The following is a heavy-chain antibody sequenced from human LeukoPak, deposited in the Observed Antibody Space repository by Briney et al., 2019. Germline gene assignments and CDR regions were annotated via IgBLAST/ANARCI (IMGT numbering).Heavy chain of an antibody. J-gene: IGHJ4*02. Sequence: SETLSLTCTVSGASISSYYWSWIRQPPGEGPEWIGEIHHSGSANYNPSLKSRVTISVDTSKNQFSLKLSSVTAADTAVYYCARPDYDILTGYYYAFGYWGQGTLVTVSS. CDR1: GASISSYY. CDR3: ARPDYDILTGYYYAFGY. D-gene: IGHD3-9*01. CDR2: IHHSGSA. V-gene: IGHV4-34*01.